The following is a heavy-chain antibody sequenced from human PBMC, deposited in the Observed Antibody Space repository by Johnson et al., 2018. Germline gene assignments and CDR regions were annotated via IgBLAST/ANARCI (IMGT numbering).Heavy chain of an antibody. V-gene: IGHV3-33*01. J-gene: IGHJ3*02. CDR2: IWYDGRNK. CDR1: GFTFSSYG. D-gene: IGHD2-15*01. CDR3: ARDWVVVAATDAFDI. Sequence: VQLWEAGGGVVQPGRSLRLSCAASGFTFSSYGMHWVRPAPGKGLEWVAVIWYDGRNKYNADSVEGRFTIPRDNSKNTLYLQMNSRRAEDTAVYYCARDWVVVAATDAFDIWGQGTMVTVSS.